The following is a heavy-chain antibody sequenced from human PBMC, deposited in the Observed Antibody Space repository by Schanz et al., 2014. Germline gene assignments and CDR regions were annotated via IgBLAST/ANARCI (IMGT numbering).Heavy chain of an antibody. Sequence: EVQLVESGGGLVQPGGSLRLSCAASGFTFSSYAMSWVRQAPGKGLWWVSAISGSGGSTYYADSVKGRFIVSRDNAKNSLYLQTNSLRAEDTAVYYCARDLAAVGVFDYWGQGSLVTVSP. V-gene: IGHV3-23*04. D-gene: IGHD6-13*01. CDR3: ARDLAAVGVFDY. CDR2: ISGSGGST. J-gene: IGHJ4*02. CDR1: GFTFSSYA.